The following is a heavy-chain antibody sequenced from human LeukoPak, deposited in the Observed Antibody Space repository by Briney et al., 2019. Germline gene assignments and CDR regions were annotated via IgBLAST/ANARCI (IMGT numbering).Heavy chain of an antibody. D-gene: IGHD3-10*01. CDR1: GYTFTGHY. Sequence: ASLKVSCKASGYTFTGHYMHWVRQAPGQGLEWMGWINPNSGGTNYAQKFQGRVTMTRDTSISTAYMELSSLRSEDTAVYYCAKGLSYYYGSGSYVDVWGKGTTVTISS. J-gene: IGHJ6*04. CDR2: INPNSGGT. V-gene: IGHV1-2*02. CDR3: AKGLSYYYGSGSYVDV.